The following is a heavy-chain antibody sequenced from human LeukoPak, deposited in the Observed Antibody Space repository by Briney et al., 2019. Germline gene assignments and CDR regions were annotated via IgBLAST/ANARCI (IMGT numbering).Heavy chain of an antibody. D-gene: IGHD4-17*01. CDR2: ISYDGSNK. Sequence: GGSLRLSCAASGFTFSSYGMHWVRQAPGKGLEWVAVISYDGSNKYYADSVKGRFTISRDNSKNTLYLQMNSLRAEDTAVYYCAKDPRTTVTTGWFDPWGQGTLVTVSS. V-gene: IGHV3-30*18. J-gene: IGHJ5*02. CDR3: AKDPRTTVTTGWFDP. CDR1: GFTFSSYG.